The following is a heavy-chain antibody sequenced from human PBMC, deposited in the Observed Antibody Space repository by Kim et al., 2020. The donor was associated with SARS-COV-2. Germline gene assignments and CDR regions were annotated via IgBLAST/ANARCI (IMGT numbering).Heavy chain of an antibody. D-gene: IGHD5-18*01. CDR3: APGGYSYGFSRGY. V-gene: IGHV4-34*01. Sequence: SETLSLTCAVYGGSFSGYYWSWIRQPPGKGLEWIGEINHSGSTNYNPSLKSRVTISVDTSKNQFSLKLSSVTAADTAVYYCAPGGYSYGFSRGYWGQGTLVTVSS. CDR2: INHSGST. J-gene: IGHJ4*02. CDR1: GGSFSGYY.